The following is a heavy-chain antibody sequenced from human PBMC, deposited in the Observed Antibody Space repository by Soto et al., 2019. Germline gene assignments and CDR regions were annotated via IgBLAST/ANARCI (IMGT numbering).Heavy chain of an antibody. D-gene: IGHD3-9*01. Sequence: QLQLQESGPGLVKPSETLSLTCSVSGDSINSDNYYWGWIRQPPGKGLEWIGSIYYRGNTYYNPSLKTRVTSPLDKSKSPFSLNLNSVTAADSAVYFCARLEGLATISYYFDYWGQGTLVTVSS. V-gene: IGHV4-39*01. CDR1: GDSINSDNYY. CDR2: IYYRGNT. CDR3: ARLEGLATISYYFDY. J-gene: IGHJ4*02.